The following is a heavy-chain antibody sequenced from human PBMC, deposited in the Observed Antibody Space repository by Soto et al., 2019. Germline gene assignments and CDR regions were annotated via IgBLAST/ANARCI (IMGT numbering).Heavy chain of an antibody. CDR2: IWFDGNKQ. V-gene: IGHV3-33*01. Sequence: GSLRLSCAASGFTFGNYGMHWVRQAPGKGLEWVAVIWFDGNKQHYADSVKGRFTISRDNSKNTLYVQMTSLRAEDTAVYYCARGLQSLFDYWGQGTLVTVLL. CDR1: GFTFGNYG. J-gene: IGHJ4*02. CDR3: ARGLQSLFDY.